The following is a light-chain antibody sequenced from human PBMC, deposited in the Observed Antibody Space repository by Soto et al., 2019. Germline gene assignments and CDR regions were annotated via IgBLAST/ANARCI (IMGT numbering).Light chain of an antibody. CDR2: GAS. CDR3: QQYGNSRGT. J-gene: IGKJ1*01. V-gene: IGKV3-20*01. CDR1: QSVSTSY. Sequence: IVLTQSPGTLSLSPGDRATLSCRASQSVSTSYLAWYQQKPGQAPRLLIYGASSRATGIPDRFSGSGSGTDFTLTISGLEPEDFAVYYCQQYGNSRGTFGQGTKVEIK.